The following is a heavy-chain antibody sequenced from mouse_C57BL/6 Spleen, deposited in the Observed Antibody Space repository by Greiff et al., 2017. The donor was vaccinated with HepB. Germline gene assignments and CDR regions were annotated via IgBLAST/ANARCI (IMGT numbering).Heavy chain of an antibody. D-gene: IGHD2-2*01. J-gene: IGHJ4*01. CDR2: IYPGDGDT. CDR1: GYAFSSSW. V-gene: IGHV1-82*01. Sequence: VQLQQSGPELVKPGASVKISCKASGYAFSSSWMNWVKQRPGKGLEWIGRIYPGDGDTNYNGKFKGKATLTADKSSSTAYMQLSSLTSEDSAVYFCARFGYDWMDYWGQRTSVTVSS. CDR3: ARFGYDWMDY.